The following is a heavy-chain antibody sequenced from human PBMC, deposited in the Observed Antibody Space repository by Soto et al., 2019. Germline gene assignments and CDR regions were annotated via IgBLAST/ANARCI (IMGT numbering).Heavy chain of an antibody. D-gene: IGHD1-1*01. V-gene: IGHV4-59*08. CDR2: INHNGYS. CDR1: GGSIIDYY. J-gene: IGHJ6*02. Sequence: QVQLQESGPGLVKPSETLSLTCTVSGGSIIDYYCSWFRQPPGKGLEWIGYINHNGYSAYNLSLKRRVTMSVDTSKTQFSLTLDSVTATDPAVYYCARQGYGPLHGLVDVWGQGTTVIVS. CDR3: ARQGYGPLHGLVDV.